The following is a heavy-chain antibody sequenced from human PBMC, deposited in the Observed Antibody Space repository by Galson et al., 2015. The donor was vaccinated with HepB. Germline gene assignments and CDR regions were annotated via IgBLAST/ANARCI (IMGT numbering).Heavy chain of an antibody. CDR1: GFTFSSYA. Sequence: SLRLSCAASGFTFSSYAMSWVRQAPGKGLEWVSAISGSGGSTYYADSVKGRFTISRDNSKNTLYLQMNSLRAEDTAVYYCAKGGSVDIVAAYYYYYGMDVWGQGTTVTVSS. D-gene: IGHD5-12*01. CDR2: ISGSGGST. J-gene: IGHJ6*02. V-gene: IGHV3-23*01. CDR3: AKGGSVDIVAAYYYYYGMDV.